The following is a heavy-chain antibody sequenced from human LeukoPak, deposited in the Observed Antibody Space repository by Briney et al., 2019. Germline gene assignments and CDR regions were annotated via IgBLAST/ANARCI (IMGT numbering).Heavy chain of an antibody. CDR3: ALSPLGAAGSWSGLFDY. CDR1: GYSISSGYY. J-gene: IGHJ4*02. D-gene: IGHD3-10*01. Sequence: SETLSLTCAVSGYSISSGYYWGWIRQPPGKGLEWIGSISPSGSTFYNPSLKSRVTISVDTSKNQFSLKLRSVTAADRAVYYCALSPLGAAGSWSGLFDYWGQGTLVTVSS. V-gene: IGHV4-38-2*01. CDR2: ISPSGST.